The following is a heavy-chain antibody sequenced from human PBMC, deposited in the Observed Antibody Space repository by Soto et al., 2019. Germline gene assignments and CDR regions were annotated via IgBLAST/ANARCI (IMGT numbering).Heavy chain of an antibody. CDR2: ISWDGGST. CDR3: AKDVIADRPYYYSGLDV. Sequence: GGSLRLSCAASGFTFYDYTMHWVRQVPGRGLEWVSLISWDGGSTYYADSVKGRFTISRDNSKNSLYLQMNSLRTDDTALYYCAKDVIADRPYYYSGLDVCGQGPTVTVYS. J-gene: IGHJ6*02. D-gene: IGHD3-22*01. V-gene: IGHV3-43*01. CDR1: GFTFYDYT.